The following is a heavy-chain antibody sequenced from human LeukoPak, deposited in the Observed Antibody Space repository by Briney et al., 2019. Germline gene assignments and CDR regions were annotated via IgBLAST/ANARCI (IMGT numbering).Heavy chain of an antibody. V-gene: IGHV4-59*01. J-gene: IGHJ4*02. D-gene: IGHD3-16*01. CDR2: IYYSGST. Sequence: PSETLSLTCTVSGGSISSYYWSWIRQPPGKGLEWIGYIYYSGSTNYNPSLESRVTISVDTSKNQFSLKLSSVTAADTAVYYCAREGDSAPTFDYWGQGTLVTVSS. CDR1: GGSISSYY. CDR3: AREGDSAPTFDY.